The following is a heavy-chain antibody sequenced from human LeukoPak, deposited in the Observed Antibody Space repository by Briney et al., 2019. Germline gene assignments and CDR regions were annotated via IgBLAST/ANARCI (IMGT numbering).Heavy chain of an antibody. V-gene: IGHV3-30*14. J-gene: IGHJ4*02. Sequence: GGCLRLSCAASGFGFNNYVIHWVRQAPGKGLEWVTIYSSGGKHPYSADSVKGRFTPSRDNSKNTLYLQMNSLRAEDTAVYYCARRAGAYSHPYDYWGQGTLVTVSS. D-gene: IGHD4/OR15-4a*01. CDR1: GFGFNNYV. CDR2: YSSGGKHP. CDR3: ARRAGAYSHPYDY.